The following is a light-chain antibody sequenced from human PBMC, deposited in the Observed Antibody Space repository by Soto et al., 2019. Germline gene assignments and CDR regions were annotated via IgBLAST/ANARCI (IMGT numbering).Light chain of an antibody. J-gene: IGLJ3*02. CDR2: EGS. CDR3: CSYAGSNTWL. Sequence: QSALTQPASVSGSPGQSITISCTGTTSDVGSYDLISWYQHHPGKAPQLMIYEGSKRPSGVSNRFSGSKSGNTASLTISGLQAEDDADYYCCSYAGSNTWLFGGGTKLTVL. CDR1: TSDVGSYDL. V-gene: IGLV2-23*01.